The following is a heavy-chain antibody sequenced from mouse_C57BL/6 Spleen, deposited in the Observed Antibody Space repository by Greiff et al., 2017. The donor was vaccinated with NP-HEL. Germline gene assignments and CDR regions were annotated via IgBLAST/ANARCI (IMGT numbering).Heavy chain of an antibody. CDR1: GYTFTSYW. Sequence: QVQLQQPGAELVRPGSSVKLSCKASGYTFTSYWMHWVKQRPIQGLDWIGNIDPSDSETHYNQKFKDKATLTVDKSSSTAYMQLSSLTSEDSAVYYCARSATRGASWFAYWGQGTLVTGSA. CDR3: ARSATRGASWFAY. CDR2: IDPSDSET. V-gene: IGHV1-52*01. D-gene: IGHD3-1*01. J-gene: IGHJ3*01.